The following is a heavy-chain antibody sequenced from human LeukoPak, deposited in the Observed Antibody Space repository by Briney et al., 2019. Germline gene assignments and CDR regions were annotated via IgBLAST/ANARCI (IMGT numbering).Heavy chain of an antibody. CDR2: IRSKAYGATT. D-gene: IGHD3-10*01. Sequence: GQSLRLSCTASGFTFGDYAMTWVRQAPGKGLEWVGFIRSKAYGATTEYAASVKGRFTISRDDSKSIAYLQMNSLKTEDTAVYYCTRERDYSGSGSNLWGQGTLVTVSS. CDR3: TRERDYSGSGSNL. CDR1: GFTFGDYA. J-gene: IGHJ5*02. V-gene: IGHV3-49*04.